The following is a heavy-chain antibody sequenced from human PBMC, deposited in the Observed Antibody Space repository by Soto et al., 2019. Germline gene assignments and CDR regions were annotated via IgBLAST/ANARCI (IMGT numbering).Heavy chain of an antibody. CDR2: IDPSDSYT. J-gene: IGHJ6*02. Sequence: GESLKISCKGPADDFTSYWISWVRQMPGKGLEWMGRIDPSDSYTNYSPSFQGHVTISADKSISTAYLQWSSLKASDTAMYYCARGIAYYYYYGMDVWGQGTTVTVSS. CDR1: ADDFTSYW. CDR3: ARGIAYYYYYGMDV. D-gene: IGHD2-21*01. V-gene: IGHV5-10-1*01.